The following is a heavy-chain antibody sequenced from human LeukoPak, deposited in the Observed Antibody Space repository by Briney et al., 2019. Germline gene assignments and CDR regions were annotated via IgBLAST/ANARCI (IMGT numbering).Heavy chain of an antibody. V-gene: IGHV3-9*01. CDR3: TKVARLGWELLSYYFDY. CDR2: ISWNSDSI. J-gene: IGHJ4*02. CDR1: GFTFGDYA. Sequence: GGSLRLSCAASGFTFGDYAMHWVRQAPGKGLEWVSGISWNSDSIGYADSVKGRFTISRDNSKNMLYLQMNSLRAEDTAVYYCTKVARLGWELLSYYFDYWGQGTLVTVSS. D-gene: IGHD1-26*01.